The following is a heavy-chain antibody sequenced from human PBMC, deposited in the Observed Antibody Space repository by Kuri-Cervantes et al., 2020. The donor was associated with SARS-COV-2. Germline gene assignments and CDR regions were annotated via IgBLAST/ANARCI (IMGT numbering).Heavy chain of an antibody. CDR1: GFTFSSYS. CDR2: IDSGGYST. J-gene: IGHJ4*02. Sequence: GESLKISCAASGFTFSSYSMNWVRQAPGKGLEWVSGIDSGGYSTYYADSVKGRFTISRDNSKNSLYLQMSSLTVADTALYFCAKDVRPGRPPYSFDHWGQGTQVTVSS. CDR3: AKDVRPGRPPYSFDH. V-gene: IGHV3-23*01. D-gene: IGHD2-2*01.